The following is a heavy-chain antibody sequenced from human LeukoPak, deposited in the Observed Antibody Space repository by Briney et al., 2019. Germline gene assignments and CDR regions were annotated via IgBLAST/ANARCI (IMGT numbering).Heavy chain of an antibody. CDR2: INTVASYI. CDR1: GLTFSSFS. Sequence: PGGSLRLSCAASGLTFSSFSFNWVRQGPGKRLEWVSSINTVASYIYYADSVKGRFTISRDNAKNSLYLQMNSLRAEDTGVYYCARLRRNSDKSGFYYYYDYWGQGTLVTVSS. V-gene: IGHV3-21*06. J-gene: IGHJ4*02. CDR3: ARLRRNSDKSGFYYYYDY. D-gene: IGHD3-22*01.